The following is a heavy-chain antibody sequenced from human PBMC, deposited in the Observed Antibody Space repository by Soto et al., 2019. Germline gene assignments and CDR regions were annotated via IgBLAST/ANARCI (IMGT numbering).Heavy chain of an antibody. CDR3: AKDGSHNFDY. CDR2: MSYDGSNE. D-gene: IGHD1-26*01. Sequence: QVQLVESGGGVVQPGRSLRLSCAASGFTFSHYAMHWVRQAPGKGLEWVALMSYDGSNEYYADSVKGRFTISRDNSKNTLYLQMNSLRAEDTAVYYCAKDGSHNFDYWGQGTLVTLSS. J-gene: IGHJ4*02. V-gene: IGHV3-30*18. CDR1: GFTFSHYA.